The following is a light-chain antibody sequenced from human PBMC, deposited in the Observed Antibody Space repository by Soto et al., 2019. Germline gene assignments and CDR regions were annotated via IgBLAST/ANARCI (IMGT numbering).Light chain of an antibody. CDR2: NTN. V-gene: IGLV8-61*01. CDR1: SGSVSTSYN. J-gene: IGLJ3*02. Sequence: QTVVTQEPSFSVSPGRTVTLTCGLSSGSVSTSYNPSWYQQTPGQAPRTLIYNTNTRSSGVPDRFSGSILGNKAALTITGAQADDESDYYCVLYMGSGIWVFGGRTKLTVL. CDR3: VLYMGSGIWV.